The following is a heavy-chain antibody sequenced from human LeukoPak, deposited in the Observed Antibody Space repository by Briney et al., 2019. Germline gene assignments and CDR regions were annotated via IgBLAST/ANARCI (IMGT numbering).Heavy chain of an antibody. D-gene: IGHD6-6*01. Sequence: VSVKVSCKASGYTFTSYYMHWVRQAPGQGLEWMGIINPSGGSTSYAQKFQGRVTMTRDTSISTAYMELSRLRSDDTAVYYCARGSSSVYYYYMDVWGKGTTVTVSS. CDR3: ARGSSSVYYYYMDV. V-gene: IGHV1-46*01. CDR1: GYTFTSYY. CDR2: INPSGGST. J-gene: IGHJ6*03.